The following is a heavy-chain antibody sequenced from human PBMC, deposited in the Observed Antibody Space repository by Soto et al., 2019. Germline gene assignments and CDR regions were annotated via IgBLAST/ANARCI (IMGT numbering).Heavy chain of an antibody. J-gene: IGHJ4*02. CDR3: ARRYSGYDSNFDY. D-gene: IGHD5-12*01. CDR1: GFTFSSYS. V-gene: IGHV3-21*01. CDR2: ISSSSSYI. Sequence: EVQLVESGGGLVKPGGSLRLSCAASGFTFSSYSMNWVRQAPGKGLEWVSTISSSSSYIYYADSVKGRFTISRDNAKNSLDLQMNSLRAEDTAVYYCARRYSGYDSNFDYWGQGTLVTVSS.